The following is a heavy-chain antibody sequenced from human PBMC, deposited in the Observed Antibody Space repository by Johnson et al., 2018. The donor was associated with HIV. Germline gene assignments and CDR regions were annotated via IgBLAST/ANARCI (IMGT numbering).Heavy chain of an antibody. CDR1: GFTFDDYG. J-gene: IGHJ3*02. CDR3: AKEYYGSGSDAFDI. CDR2: IKQDGSDK. Sequence: VQLVESGGGVVRPGGSLRLSCAASGFTFDDYGMSWVRQAPGKGLEWVANIKQDGSDKFYVDSVKGRFTISRDNSKNTLYLQMNSLRAEDTAVYYCAKEYYGSGSDAFDIWGQGTMVTVSS. V-gene: IGHV3-7*01. D-gene: IGHD3-10*01.